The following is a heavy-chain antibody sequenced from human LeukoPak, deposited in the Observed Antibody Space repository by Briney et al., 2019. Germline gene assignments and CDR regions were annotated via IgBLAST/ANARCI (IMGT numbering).Heavy chain of an antibody. CDR1: GGSVSSGSYY. V-gene: IGHV4-61*01. J-gene: IGHJ4*02. CDR3: ARHGAEDGYPLDY. Sequence: NPSETLSLTCTVSGGSVSSGSYYWSWIRQPPGKGLEWIGYISNSGSTNYSPSLKSRVTLSVDTSKNQFSLKLSSVTAADTAVYYCARHGAEDGYPLDYWGQGTLVTVSS. D-gene: IGHD6-25*01. CDR2: ISNSGST.